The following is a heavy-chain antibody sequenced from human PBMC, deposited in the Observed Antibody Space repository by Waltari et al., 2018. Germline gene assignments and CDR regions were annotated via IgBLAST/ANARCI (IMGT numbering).Heavy chain of an antibody. V-gene: IGHV1-2*06. CDR1: GYTFTGYY. J-gene: IGHJ4*02. CDR3: ARGAYRSGYYDSSGYYANY. D-gene: IGHD3-22*01. Sequence: QVQLVQSGAEVKKPGASVKVSCKASGYTFTGYYMHWVRQAPGQGLEWMGRINPNSGCTNYAQKCQGRVTMTRDTSISTAYMELSRLRSDDTAVYYCARGAYRSGYYDSSGYYANYWGQGTLVTVSS. CDR2: INPNSGCT.